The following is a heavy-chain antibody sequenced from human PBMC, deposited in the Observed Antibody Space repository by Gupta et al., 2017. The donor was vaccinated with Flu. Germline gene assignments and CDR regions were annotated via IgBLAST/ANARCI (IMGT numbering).Heavy chain of an antibody. CDR1: GFTFSSYS. J-gene: IGHJ5*02. CDR3: AMSISARPGWFDP. V-gene: IGHV3-21*01. D-gene: IGHD6-6*01. CDR2: ISSRRSYI. Sequence: EVQLVESGGGLVKPGGSLRLSCAASGFTFSSYSMNWVRQAPGKGLQWVSSISSRRSYIYYADSVKGRFTISRDNATNSLYLQMNTLTAEDTAVYYCAMSISARPGWFDPWVQGTLGTVSS.